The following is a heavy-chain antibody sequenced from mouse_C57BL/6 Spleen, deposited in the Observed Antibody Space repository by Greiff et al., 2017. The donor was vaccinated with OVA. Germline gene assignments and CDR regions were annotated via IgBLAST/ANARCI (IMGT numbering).Heavy chain of an antibody. Sequence: QVQLQQPGAELVRPGSSVKLSCKASGYTFTSYWMHWVKQRPIQGLEWIGNIDPSDSETHYNQKFKDKATLTVDKSSSTAYMQLSSLTSEDSAVYYCARSKDSQSVAYWGQGTLVTVSA. J-gene: IGHJ3*01. CDR1: GYTFTSYW. CDR2: IDPSDSET. V-gene: IGHV1-52*01. CDR3: ARSKDSQSVAY.